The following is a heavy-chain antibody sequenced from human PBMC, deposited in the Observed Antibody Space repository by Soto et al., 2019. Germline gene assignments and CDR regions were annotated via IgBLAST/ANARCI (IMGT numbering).Heavy chain of an antibody. Sequence: GGSLRLSCAASGFTFSTYLVSWVRQAPGKGLEWVANIKYGGSETYYVDSVKGRFTISRDNAKNSLYLQMNSLRGEDTAVYYCARYSSAWGLWGQGTLVTVSS. CDR3: ARYSSAWGL. D-gene: IGHD6-19*01. CDR1: GFTFSTYL. V-gene: IGHV3-7*01. CDR2: IKYGGSET. J-gene: IGHJ4*02.